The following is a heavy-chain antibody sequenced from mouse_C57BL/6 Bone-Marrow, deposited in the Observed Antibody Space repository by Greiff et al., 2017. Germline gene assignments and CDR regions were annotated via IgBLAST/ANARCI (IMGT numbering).Heavy chain of an antibody. CDR3: ARTLYYKGYYAMDY. CDR1: GFSLSTFGMG. V-gene: IGHV8-8*01. Sequence: QVQLQQSGPGILQPSQTLSLTCSFSGFSLSTFGMGVGWIRQPSGMGLEWLAHIWWDDDKYYKPALKSRLTISKDTSKNQVFLKIANVDTADTATYYCARTLYYKGYYAMDYWGQGTSVTVSS. J-gene: IGHJ4*01. D-gene: IGHD2-12*01. CDR2: IWWDDDK.